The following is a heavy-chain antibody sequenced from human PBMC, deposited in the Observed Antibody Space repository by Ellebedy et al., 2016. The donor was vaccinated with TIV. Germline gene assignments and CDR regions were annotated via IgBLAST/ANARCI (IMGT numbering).Heavy chain of an antibody. D-gene: IGHD2-15*01. J-gene: IGHJ4*02. V-gene: IGHV3-74*01. CDR2: INSDGSGI. CDR3: ARAAYWHFDY. CDR1: GFSFSTYW. Sequence: GGSLRLXXAASGFSFSTYWMHWVRQAPGKGLVWVSRINSDGSGITYADSVKGRVTISRDNAKNTVYLQINSLRAEDTAVYYCARAAYWHFDYWGQGTLVTVSS.